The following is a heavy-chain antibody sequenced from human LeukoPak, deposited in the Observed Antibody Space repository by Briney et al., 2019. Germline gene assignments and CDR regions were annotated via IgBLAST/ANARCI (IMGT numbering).Heavy chain of an antibody. CDR1: GGSFSGYY. CDR2: INHSGST. CDR3: ARRYGLMVYAMRGWFDP. Sequence: PSETLSLTCAVYGGSFSGYYWSWIRQPPGKGLEWIGEINHSGSTNYNPSLKSRVTISVDTSKNQFSLKLSSVTAADTAVYYCARRYGLMVYAMRGWFDPWGQGTLVTVSS. D-gene: IGHD2-8*01. J-gene: IGHJ5*02. V-gene: IGHV4-34*01.